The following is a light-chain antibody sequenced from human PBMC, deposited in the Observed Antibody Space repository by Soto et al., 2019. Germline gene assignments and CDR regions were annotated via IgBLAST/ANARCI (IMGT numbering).Light chain of an antibody. V-gene: IGKV1-33*01. J-gene: IGKJ3*01. CDR1: QDISNY. CDR2: DAS. Sequence: DIQMTQSPSSLSASVGDRVTITCQASQDISNYLNWYQQKPGKAPKLLIYDASNLETGVPSRFSGSGSGTDFTFPISSLQPEDIATYYCQQYDNLRGSTFGPGTKVDIK. CDR3: QQYDNLRGST.